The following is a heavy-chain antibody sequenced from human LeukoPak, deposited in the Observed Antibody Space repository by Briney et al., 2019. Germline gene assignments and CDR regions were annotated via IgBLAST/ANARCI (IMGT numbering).Heavy chain of an antibody. Sequence: PGGSLRLSCEVSGFTSSTYTMNWVRQAPGKGLEWVSSISSSSVYIYYADSVKGRFTITRDTAKNSLYLQISSLRAEDTAMYYCAREERDGYNYYWYFDLWGRGTLVTVSS. CDR2: ISSSSVYI. J-gene: IGHJ2*01. V-gene: IGHV3-21*01. CDR1: GFTSSTYT. CDR3: AREERDGYNYYWYFDL. D-gene: IGHD5-24*01.